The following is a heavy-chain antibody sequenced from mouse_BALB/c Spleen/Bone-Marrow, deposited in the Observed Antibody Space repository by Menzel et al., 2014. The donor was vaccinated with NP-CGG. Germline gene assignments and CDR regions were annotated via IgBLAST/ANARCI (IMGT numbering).Heavy chain of an antibody. CDR1: GYAFTNYL. V-gene: IGHV1-54*01. CDR2: IYPGSGGT. D-gene: IGHD1-1*01. CDR3: ARSGYYGSNYAMDY. Sequence: QVQLQQSGAELVRPGTSVKVSCKASGYAFTNYLIEWVKQRPGQGLEWIGVIYPGSGGTNYNEKFKGKATLTADKSSSTAYMQLSSLTSDDSAVYFCARSGYYGSNYAMDYWGQGTSVTVSS. J-gene: IGHJ4*01.